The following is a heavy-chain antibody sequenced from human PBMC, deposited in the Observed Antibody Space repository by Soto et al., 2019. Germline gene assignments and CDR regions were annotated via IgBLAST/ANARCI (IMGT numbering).Heavy chain of an antibody. CDR3: AKILGYYYGSTGYHFHF. V-gene: IGHV3-23*01. J-gene: IGHJ4*02. CDR2: ISKDSGRAT. CDR1: GFSFGDFG. Sequence: GGSLRLSCAASGFSFGDFGMHWVRQAPGKGLEWISYISKDSGRATRYADSVKGRFTISRDNSKNTLYLQMNSLRAEDTAVYYCAKILGYYYGSTGYHFHFRGQGSLDPVSA. D-gene: IGHD3-22*01.